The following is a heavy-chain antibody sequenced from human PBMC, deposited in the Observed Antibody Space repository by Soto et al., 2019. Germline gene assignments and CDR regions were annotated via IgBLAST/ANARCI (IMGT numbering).Heavy chain of an antibody. J-gene: IGHJ4*02. CDR1: GGSISSSSYY. CDR2: INHSGST. CDR3: ASLYYYDGDDY. V-gene: IGHV4-39*07. D-gene: IGHD3-22*01. Sequence: PSETLSLTCTVSGGSISSSSYYWSWIRQPPGKGLEWIGEINHSGSTNYNPSLKSRVTISVDTSKNQFSLKLSSVTAADTAVYYCASLYYYDGDDYWGQGTLVTVSS.